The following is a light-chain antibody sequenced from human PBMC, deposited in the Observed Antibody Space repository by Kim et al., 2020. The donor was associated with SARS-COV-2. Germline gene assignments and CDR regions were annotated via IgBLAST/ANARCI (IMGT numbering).Light chain of an antibody. CDR1: QSVLYSSNNKNY. J-gene: IGKJ1*01. V-gene: IGKV4-1*01. CDR3: QQYYSIPPT. Sequence: DIVLTQSPESLAVSLGERATINCKSSQSVLYSSNNKNYFAWYQQRPGQPPKLLMYWASTRESGVPDRFSGSGSGTDFTLTISNLQAEDVADYYCQQYYSIPPTFGQGTRVEI. CDR2: WAS.